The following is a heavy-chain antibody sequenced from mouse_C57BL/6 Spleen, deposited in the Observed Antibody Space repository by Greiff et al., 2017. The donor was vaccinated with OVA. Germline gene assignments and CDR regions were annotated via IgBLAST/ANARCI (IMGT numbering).Heavy chain of an antibody. D-gene: IGHD1-1*01. CDR3: TTHYGSSAGRAY. V-gene: IGHV14-1*01. CDR2: IDPEDGDT. CDR1: GFNIKDYY. Sequence: EVQLQQSGAELVRPGASVKLSCTASGFNIKDYYMHWVKQRPEQGLEWIGRIDPEDGDTEYASKFQGKATMTADTSSNTAYLQLSSLTSEDTAVYYSTTHYGSSAGRAYWGQGTLVTVSA. J-gene: IGHJ3*01.